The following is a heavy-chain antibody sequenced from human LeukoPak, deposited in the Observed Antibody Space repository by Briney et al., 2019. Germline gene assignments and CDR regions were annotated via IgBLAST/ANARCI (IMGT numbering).Heavy chain of an antibody. J-gene: IGHJ5*02. CDR3: ARFEYSSSSGLVDP. V-gene: IGHV3-20*04. Sequence: PGGSLRLSCAASGFTFGDYGMSWVRQAPGKGLEWVSGINWNGGNTGYADSVKGRFIISRDNAKNSLYLQINSLRAEDTALYYCARFEYSSSSGLVDPWGQGTLVTVSS. CDR1: GFTFGDYG. CDR2: INWNGGNT. D-gene: IGHD6-6*01.